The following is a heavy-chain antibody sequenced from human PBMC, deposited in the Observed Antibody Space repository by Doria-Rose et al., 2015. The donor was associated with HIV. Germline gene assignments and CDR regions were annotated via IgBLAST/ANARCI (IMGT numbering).Heavy chain of an antibody. Sequence: QITLKESGPVLVKPTETLTLTCTVSGVSLSSPGMGVSRIRQPPGKALEWLANNSSDDERSYKTSLKSRLTISRGTSKSQVVLTMTDMDPVDTATYYCARIKSSRWYHKYYFDFWGQGTLVIVSA. CDR2: NSSDDER. CDR3: ARIKSSRWYHKYYFDF. CDR1: GVSLSSPGMG. D-gene: IGHD6-13*01. J-gene: IGHJ4*02. V-gene: IGHV2-26*01.